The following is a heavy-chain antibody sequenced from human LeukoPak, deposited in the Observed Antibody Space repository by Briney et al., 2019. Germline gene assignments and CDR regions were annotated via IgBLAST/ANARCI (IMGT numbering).Heavy chain of an antibody. V-gene: IGHV4-59*01. CDR1: GGSISSYC. CDR2: IYYSGST. J-gene: IGHJ2*01. D-gene: IGHD6-19*01. Sequence: SETLSLTCTVSGGSISSYCWSWIRQPPGKGLEWIGYIYYSGSTNYNPSLKSRVTISVDTSKNQFSLKLSSVTAADTAVYYCATVAVARYWYFDLWGRGTLVTVSS. CDR3: ATVAVARYWYFDL.